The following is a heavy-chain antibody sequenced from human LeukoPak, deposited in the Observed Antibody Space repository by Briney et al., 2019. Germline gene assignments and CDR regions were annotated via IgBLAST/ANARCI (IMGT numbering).Heavy chain of an antibody. V-gene: IGHV3-23*01. CDR2: ISGSGGST. CDR1: GFTFSSYA. Sequence: GGSLRPSCAASGFTFSSYAMSWVPQPPGKGLGWAPAISGSGGSTYYADSVKGRFTISRDNSKNTLYLQMNSLRAKDTAVYYCAKDKSRDTASQYDYWGQGTLVTVSS. J-gene: IGHJ4*02. CDR3: AKDKSRDTASQYDY. D-gene: IGHD5-18*01.